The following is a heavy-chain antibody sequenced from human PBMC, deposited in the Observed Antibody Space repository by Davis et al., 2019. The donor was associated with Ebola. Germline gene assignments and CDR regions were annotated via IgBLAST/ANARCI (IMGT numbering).Heavy chain of an antibody. J-gene: IGHJ6*02. CDR1: GYTFTSYY. Sequence: AASVKVSCKASGYTFTSYYMHWVRQAPGQGLEWMGWINPNSGGTNYAQKFQGWVTMTRDTSISTAYMELSRLRSDDTAVYYCARDGAGWLRLDYYYYGMDVWGQGTTVTVSS. D-gene: IGHD5-12*01. CDR3: ARDGAGWLRLDYYYYGMDV. V-gene: IGHV1-2*04. CDR2: INPNSGGT.